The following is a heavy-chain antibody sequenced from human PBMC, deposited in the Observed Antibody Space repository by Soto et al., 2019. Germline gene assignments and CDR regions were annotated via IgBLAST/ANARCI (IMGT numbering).Heavy chain of an antibody. CDR3: ARVGYCSSTSCYAGLGEAVGAYFQH. CDR1: GFTVSSNY. V-gene: IGHV3-66*01. CDR2: IYSGGST. Sequence: EVQLVESGGGLVQPGGSLRLSCAASGFTVSSNYMSWVRQAPGKGLEWVSVIYSGGSTYYADSVQGRFTISRDNSKNTLYLQMNSLRAEDTAVYYCARVGYCSSTSCYAGLGEAVGAYFQHWGQGTLVTVSS. J-gene: IGHJ1*01. D-gene: IGHD2-2*01.